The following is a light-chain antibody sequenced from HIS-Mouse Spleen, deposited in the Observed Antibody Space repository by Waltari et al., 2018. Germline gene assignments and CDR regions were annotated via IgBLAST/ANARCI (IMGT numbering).Light chain of an antibody. CDR2: EDS. J-gene: IGLJ2*01. V-gene: IGLV3-10*01. CDR1: ALPTKY. CDR3: YSTDSSGNHRV. Sequence: SYELTQPPSVSVSPGQTARITCSGDALPTKYPYLYPQKSGQAPVLVIYEDSKRPSGIPERFSGSSSGTMATLTISGAQVEDEADYYCYSTDSSGNHRVFGGGTKLTVL.